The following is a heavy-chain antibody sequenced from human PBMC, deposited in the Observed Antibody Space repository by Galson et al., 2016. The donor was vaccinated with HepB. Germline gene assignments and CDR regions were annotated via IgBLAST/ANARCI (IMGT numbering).Heavy chain of an antibody. J-gene: IGHJ2*01. D-gene: IGHD1/OR15-1a*01. Sequence: SLKSRVTISADTSKNQLSLKLQSMTAADTAVYYCAKVAQELEHHWYFDLWGRGTLVTVSS. CDR3: AKVAQELEHHWYFDL. V-gene: IGHV4-59*01.